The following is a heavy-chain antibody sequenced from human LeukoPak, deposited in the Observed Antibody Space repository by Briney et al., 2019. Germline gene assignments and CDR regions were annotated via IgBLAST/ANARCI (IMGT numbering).Heavy chain of an antibody. CDR2: IYYSGST. CDR1: GGSVSSGSYY. Sequence: PSETLSLTCTVSGGSVSSGSYYWSWIRQPPGKGLEWIGYIYYSGSTNYNPSLKSRVTISVDTSKNQFSLKLSSVTAADTAVYYCARQPLDLPAASDYWGQGTLVTVSS. J-gene: IGHJ4*02. CDR3: ARQPLDLPAASDY. V-gene: IGHV4-61*01. D-gene: IGHD2-2*01.